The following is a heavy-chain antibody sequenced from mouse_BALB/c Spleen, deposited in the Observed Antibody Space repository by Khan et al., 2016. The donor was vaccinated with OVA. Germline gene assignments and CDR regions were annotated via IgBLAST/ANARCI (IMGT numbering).Heavy chain of an antibody. CDR3: TRGGYGSFGY. Sequence: QVQLKESGAELARPGASVKMSCKASGYIFTSYMMHWVKQRPGQGLEWIGDINPSSGYNNYNQKFKDKATLTADKSSSTAYMQRSSLTSEDSAVYYCTRGGYGSFGYWGQGTLVTVSA. J-gene: IGHJ3*01. V-gene: IGHV1-4*01. CDR1: GYIFTSYM. CDR2: INPSSGYN. D-gene: IGHD1-1*01.